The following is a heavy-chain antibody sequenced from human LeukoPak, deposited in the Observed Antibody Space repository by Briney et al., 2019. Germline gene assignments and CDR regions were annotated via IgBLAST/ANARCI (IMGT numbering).Heavy chain of an antibody. D-gene: IGHD2-21*01. CDR2: IIPILGIT. Sequence: SVKVSCKASGGTFTSYTISWVRQAPGQRLEWMGRIIPILGITNYAQKFQSRVTITADKSTSTAYMELSSLRSEDTAVYYCARGPIVGVKNQPYYVDFWGQGTLVSVSS. V-gene: IGHV1-69*02. CDR3: ARGPIVGVKNQPYYVDF. J-gene: IGHJ4*02. CDR1: GGTFTSYT.